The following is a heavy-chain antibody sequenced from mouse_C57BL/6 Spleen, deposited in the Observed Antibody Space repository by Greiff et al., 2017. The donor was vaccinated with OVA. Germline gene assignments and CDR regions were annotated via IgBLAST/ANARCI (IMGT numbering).Heavy chain of an antibody. CDR3: ARGGDYEGNFDY. D-gene: IGHD2-4*01. J-gene: IGHJ2*01. Sequence: QVQLQQPGAELVKPGASVKLSCKASGYTLTSYWMHWVKQRPGQGLEWIGMIHPNSGSTNYNEKFKSKATLTVDKSSSTAYMQLSSLTSEDSAVYYCARGGDYEGNFDYWGQGTTLTVSS. V-gene: IGHV1-64*01. CDR2: IHPNSGST. CDR1: GYTLTSYW.